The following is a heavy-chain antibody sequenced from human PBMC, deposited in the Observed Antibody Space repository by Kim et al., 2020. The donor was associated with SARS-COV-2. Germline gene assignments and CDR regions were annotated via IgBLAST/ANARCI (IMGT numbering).Heavy chain of an antibody. Sequence: TYTPSLKSRVTNSVDTSKNQFSLKLSSVTATDTAVYYCARRGSGSWNFDYWGQGTLVTVSS. D-gene: IGHD3-10*01. V-gene: IGHV4-61*07. CDR3: ARRGSGSWNFDY. J-gene: IGHJ4*02.